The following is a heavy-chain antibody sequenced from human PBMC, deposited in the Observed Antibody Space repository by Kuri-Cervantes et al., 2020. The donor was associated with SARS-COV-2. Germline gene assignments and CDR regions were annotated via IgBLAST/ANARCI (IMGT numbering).Heavy chain of an antibody. D-gene: IGHD3-3*01. J-gene: IGHJ4*02. CDR1: GGSISSGDYY. CDR2: IYYSGST. CDR3: ARVERDFWSGYWIFDY. V-gene: IGHV4-30-4*08. Sequence: LRLSCTVSGGSISSGDYYWSWIRQPPGKGLEWIGYIYYSGSTYYNPSLKSRVTISVDTSKNQFSLKLSSVTAADTAVYYCARVERDFWSGYWIFDYWGQGTLVTVSS.